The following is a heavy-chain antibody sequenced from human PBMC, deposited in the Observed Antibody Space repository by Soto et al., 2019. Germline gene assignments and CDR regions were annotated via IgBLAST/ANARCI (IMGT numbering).Heavy chain of an antibody. Sequence: AVYGGSFSGYYWSWIRQPPGKGLEWIGEINHSGSTNYNPSLKSRVTISVDTSKNQFSLKLSSVTAADTAVYYCARGRTSGEMDVWGQGTTVTSP. D-gene: IGHD3-10*01. CDR3: ARGRTSGEMDV. CDR2: INHSGST. CDR1: GGSFSGYY. V-gene: IGHV4-34*01. J-gene: IGHJ6*02.